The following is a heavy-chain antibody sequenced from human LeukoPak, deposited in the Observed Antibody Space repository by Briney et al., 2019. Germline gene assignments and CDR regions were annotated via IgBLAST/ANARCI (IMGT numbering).Heavy chain of an antibody. CDR1: GGSSSGYY. CDR3: ARTCNQGDKPVFIAPPYYFDY. V-gene: IGHV4-34*01. J-gene: IGHJ4*02. CDR2: INNSGST. D-gene: IGHD3-16*01. Sequence: PSETLSLTCAVYGGSSSGYYWSWVRQPPGKGVEGIGEINNSGSTNYNPSLKRRVTISVDTSKNQFSLKLSSVTAADTAVYYCARTCNQGDKPVFIAPPYYFDYWGQGTLVTVSS.